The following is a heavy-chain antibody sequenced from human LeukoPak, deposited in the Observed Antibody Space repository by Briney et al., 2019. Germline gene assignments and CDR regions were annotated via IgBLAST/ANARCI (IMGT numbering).Heavy chain of an antibody. CDR2: ISYDGSNK. D-gene: IGHD3-9*01. CDR3: ARERLEGYYDILTGPNYGMDV. Sequence: GGSLRLSCAASGFTFSSYAMHWVRQAPGKGLEWVAVISYDGSNKYYADSVKGRFTISRDNSKNTLYLQMNSLRAEDTAVYYCARERLEGYYDILTGPNYGMDVWGQGTTVTVSS. J-gene: IGHJ6*02. V-gene: IGHV3-30-3*01. CDR1: GFTFSSYA.